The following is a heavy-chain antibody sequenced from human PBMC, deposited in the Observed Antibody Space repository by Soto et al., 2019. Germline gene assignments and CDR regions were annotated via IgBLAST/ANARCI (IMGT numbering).Heavy chain of an antibody. J-gene: IGHJ2*01. Sequence: EVQLVESGGGLVQPGGSLRVSCAASGFTFSSYEMNWVRQAPGKGLEWVSYISSSGSTIYDADSVKGRFTISRDNAKNSLYLQMNSLRAEDTAVYYCARVGYIGYTGYDCLYRYFDLWGRGTLVTVSS. CDR3: ARVGYIGYTGYDCLYRYFDL. CDR1: GFTFSSYE. V-gene: IGHV3-48*03. D-gene: IGHD5-12*01. CDR2: ISSSGSTI.